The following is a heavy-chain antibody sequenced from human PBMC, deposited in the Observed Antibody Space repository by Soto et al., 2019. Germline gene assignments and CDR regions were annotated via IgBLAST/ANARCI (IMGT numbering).Heavy chain of an antibody. J-gene: IGHJ4*02. CDR1: GGSISSYY. CDR2: IYTSGST. V-gene: IGHV4-4*07. Sequence: SETLSLTCTVSGGSISSYYWSWIRQPAGKGLEWIGRIYTSGSTNYNPSLKSRVTMSVDTSKNQFSLKLSSVTASDTAMYYCASSVVVPSTMNYFDYWGQGSLVTVSS. D-gene: IGHD2-15*01. CDR3: ASSVVVPSTMNYFDY.